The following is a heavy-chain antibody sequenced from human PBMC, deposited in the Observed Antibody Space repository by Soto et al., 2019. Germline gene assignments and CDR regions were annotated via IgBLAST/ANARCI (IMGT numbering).Heavy chain of an antibody. J-gene: IGHJ6*03. CDR1: GFILSDCA. Sequence: EVQLVESGGGLVQPGGSLRLSCATSGFILSDCAMNWVRQAPGKGLEWVSYISSSSSVIDYADSVKGRFTVSRDNARTSLYLKRTGWGAEETAGNYWAGDLSWGSNWNYSMDVWGKGTRVTVSS. CDR3: AGDLSWGSNWNYSMDV. CDR2: ISSSSSVI. D-gene: IGHD1-20*01. V-gene: IGHV3-48*01.